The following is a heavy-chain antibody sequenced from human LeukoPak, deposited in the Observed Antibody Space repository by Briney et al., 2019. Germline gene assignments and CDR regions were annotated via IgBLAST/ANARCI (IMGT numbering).Heavy chain of an antibody. CDR3: AMYSSAWYAAY. V-gene: IGHV3-66*01. CDR1: GFTVSSKY. J-gene: IGHJ4*02. CDR2: IHPGGTI. D-gene: IGHD6-19*01. Sequence: PGGSLRLSCAASGFTVSSKYMGWVRQAPGKGLEWVSVIHPGGTIYYADSVKGTFTISRDNSKNTLYLEMNTLRVEDTAVYYCAMYSSAWYAAYWGQGTLVTVSS.